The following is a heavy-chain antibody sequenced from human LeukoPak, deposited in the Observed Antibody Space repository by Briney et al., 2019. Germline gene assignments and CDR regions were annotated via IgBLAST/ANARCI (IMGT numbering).Heavy chain of an antibody. CDR2: ISGSGGST. V-gene: IGHV3-23*01. J-gene: IGHJ4*02. D-gene: IGHD3-22*01. Sequence: GGSPRLSCAASGFTFSSYAMSWVRQAPGKGLEWVSAISGSGGSTYYADSVKGRFTISRDNSKNTLYLQMNSLRAEDTAVYYCAIYINSGYYSGHYWGQGTLVTVSS. CDR3: AIYINSGYYSGHY. CDR1: GFTFSSYA.